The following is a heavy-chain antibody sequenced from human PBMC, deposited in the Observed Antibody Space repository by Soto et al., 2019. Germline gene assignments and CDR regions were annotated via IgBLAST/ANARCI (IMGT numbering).Heavy chain of an antibody. Sequence: QVQLQESGPGVVRSSETLTLTCSVSGDSITTGGFYWSWARLLPGKGLQWLGYIYYTGAAYYNPALQSRVTISLDTSENQFSLKMTSLTAADSAVYYCASGTFSSISFDFWGSGRLVTVS. CDR3: ASGTFSSISFDF. V-gene: IGHV4-31*03. D-gene: IGHD6-13*01. J-gene: IGHJ4*02. CDR1: GDSITTGGFY. CDR2: IYYTGAA.